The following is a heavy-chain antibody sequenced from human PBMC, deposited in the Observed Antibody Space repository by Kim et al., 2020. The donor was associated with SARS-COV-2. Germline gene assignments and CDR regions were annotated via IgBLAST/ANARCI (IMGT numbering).Heavy chain of an antibody. CDR2: ISYDGSNK. CDR3: AKDFVVRTSWHCMDV. J-gene: IGHJ6*02. Sequence: GGSLRLSCAASGFTFSSYDIHWVRQAPGKGLEWVAVISYDGSNKYYADSVKGRFTISRDNSKNTLYLQMNSLRAEDTAVYYCAKDFVVRTSWHCMDVWGQGTTVTVSS. CDR1: GFTFSSYD. D-gene: IGHD6-13*01. V-gene: IGHV3-30*18.